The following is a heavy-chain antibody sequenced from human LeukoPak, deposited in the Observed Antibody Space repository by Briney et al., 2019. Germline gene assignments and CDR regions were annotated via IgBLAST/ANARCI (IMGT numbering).Heavy chain of an antibody. J-gene: IGHJ3*02. CDR3: ARGKQWLVPGTDAFDI. Sequence: SETLSLTCAVYGGSFSGYYWSWIRQPPGKGLEWIGEINHSGSTNYNPSLKSRVTISVDTSKNQFSLKLSSVTAADTAVYYCARGKQWLVPGTDAFDIWGQGTVVTVSS. D-gene: IGHD6-19*01. V-gene: IGHV4-34*01. CDR2: INHSGST. CDR1: GGSFSGYY.